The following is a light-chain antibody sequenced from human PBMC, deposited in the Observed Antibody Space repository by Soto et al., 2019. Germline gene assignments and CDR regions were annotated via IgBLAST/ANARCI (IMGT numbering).Light chain of an antibody. Sequence: EIVLTQSPGTLSLSPGERATLSCRASQSVSSSYLAWYQQKPGQAPRLLIYGASSRATGIQDRFSGSGSGTDFTLTISRLEPEDFAVYYCQRYGSSPLITFGQGTRLEIK. CDR1: QSVSSSY. J-gene: IGKJ5*01. CDR2: GAS. CDR3: QRYGSSPLIT. V-gene: IGKV3-20*01.